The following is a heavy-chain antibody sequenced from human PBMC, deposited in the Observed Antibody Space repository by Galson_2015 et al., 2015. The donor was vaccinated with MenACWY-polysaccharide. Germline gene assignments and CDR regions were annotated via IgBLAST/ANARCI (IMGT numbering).Heavy chain of an antibody. CDR3: ARVRGGQWPSYGM. Sequence: ETLFLTCRVSGGSISSYYWSWIRQPGGKGLEWIGRIYSRGSTNQTPSLKGRVTMSMDTSKNKLSLKLSSGTSADTAAYYCARVRGGQWPSYGM. CDR2: IYSRGST. J-gene: IGHJ6*01. CDR1: GGSISSYY. V-gene: IGHV4-4*07. D-gene: IGHD6-19*01.